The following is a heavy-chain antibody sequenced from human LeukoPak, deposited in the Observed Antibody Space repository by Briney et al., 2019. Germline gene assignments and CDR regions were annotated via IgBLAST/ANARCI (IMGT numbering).Heavy chain of an antibody. J-gene: IGHJ5*02. CDR1: GGSISSCSCY. CDR3: ARDTQNDYGDLNRLDP. CDR2: IYTSGST. Sequence: SQTLSLTCTVSGGSISSCSCYWGWIRQPAGKGLEWIGRIYTSGSTNYNPSLKSRVTISLDTSKNPFSLKLSSVTAADTAVYSCARDTQNDYGDLNRLDPWGQGTLVTVSS. D-gene: IGHD4-17*01. V-gene: IGHV4-61*02.